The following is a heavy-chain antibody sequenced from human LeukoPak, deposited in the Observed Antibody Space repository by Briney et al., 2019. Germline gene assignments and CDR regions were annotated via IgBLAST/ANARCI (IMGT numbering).Heavy chain of an antibody. CDR3: ARLRSLLAYCGGDCYSGVG. CDR2: IYYSGST. V-gene: IGHV4-31*03. D-gene: IGHD2-21*02. CDR1: GGSISSGGYY. J-gene: IGHJ4*02. Sequence: SQTLSLTCTVSGGSISSGGYYWSWIRRHPGKGLEWIGCIYYSGSTYYNPSLKSRVTISVDTSKNQFSLKLSSVTAADTAVYYCARLRSLLAYCGGDCYSGVGRGQGTLVTVSS.